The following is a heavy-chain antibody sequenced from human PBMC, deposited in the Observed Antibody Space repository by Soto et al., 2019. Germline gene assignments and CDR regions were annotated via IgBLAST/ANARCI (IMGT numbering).Heavy chain of an antibody. CDR3: ARGASYYYDSSGYYYSS. D-gene: IGHD3-22*01. V-gene: IGHV1-69*13. CDR2: IIPIFGTA. J-gene: IGHJ5*02. CDR1: GGTFSSYA. Sequence: SVKVSCKASGGTFSSYAISWVRQAPGQGLEWMGGIIPIFGTANYAQKFQGRVTITADESTSTAYMELSSLRSEDTAVYYCARGASYYYDSSGYYYSSWGQGTLVTVSS.